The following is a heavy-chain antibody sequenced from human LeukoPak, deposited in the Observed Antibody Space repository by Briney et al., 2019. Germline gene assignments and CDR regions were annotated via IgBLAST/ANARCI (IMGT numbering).Heavy chain of an antibody. V-gene: IGHV3-7*01. Sequence: GGSLRLSCAASGFTFDNYGMHWVRQAPGKGLECVANIKQDGSEKSYVDSVKGRFTISRDNAKNSVYLQMNNLRAEDTAVYYCARDHVGGKYYYMDVWGKGTTVTVSS. CDR2: IKQDGSEK. J-gene: IGHJ6*03. D-gene: IGHD3-16*01. CDR1: GFTFDNYG. CDR3: ARDHVGGKYYYMDV.